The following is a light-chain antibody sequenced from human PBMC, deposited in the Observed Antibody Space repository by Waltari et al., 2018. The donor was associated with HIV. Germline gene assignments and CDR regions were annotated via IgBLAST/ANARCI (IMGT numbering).Light chain of an antibody. J-gene: IGLJ1*01. CDR2: GKN. CDR3: HSRDSRTDHLEV. V-gene: IGLV3-19*01. Sequence: SSELAQDPAVSVALGQTVRITCQGDSLRNFYATWSQQRPGQAPILVIDGKNNRPSGIPDRFSGSSSGNTASLTITGAQAEDEADYYCHSRDSRTDHLEVFGTGTKVTVL. CDR1: SLRNFY.